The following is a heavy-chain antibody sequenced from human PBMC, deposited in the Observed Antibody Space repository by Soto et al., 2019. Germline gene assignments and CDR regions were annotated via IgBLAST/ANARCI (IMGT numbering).Heavy chain of an antibody. J-gene: IGHJ6*02. CDR2: TYYRSKWYN. V-gene: IGHV6-1*01. D-gene: IGHD4-4*01. CDR3: ARDRTTVNYYYYGMDV. Sequence: LSLTCAISGDRVSSNSAAWNWIRQSPSRGLEWLGRTYYRSKWYNDYAVSVKSRITINPDTSKNQFSLQLNSVTPEDTAVYYCARDRTTVNYYYYGMDVWGQGTTVTGSS. CDR1: GDRVSSNSAA.